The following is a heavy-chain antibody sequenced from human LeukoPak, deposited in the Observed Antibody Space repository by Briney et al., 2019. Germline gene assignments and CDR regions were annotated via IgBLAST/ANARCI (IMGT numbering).Heavy chain of an antibody. Sequence: PGGSLRLSCAASGFTFSSYAMSWVRQAPGKGLEWVSAINWNGNNRGYADSVKGRFTISRDNAKNSLFLQMNSLSIEDTALYYCARDKGGPGNDALDIWGQGTMVTVSS. J-gene: IGHJ3*02. CDR3: ARDKGGPGNDALDI. V-gene: IGHV3-20*04. CDR1: GFTFSSYA. CDR2: INWNGNNR.